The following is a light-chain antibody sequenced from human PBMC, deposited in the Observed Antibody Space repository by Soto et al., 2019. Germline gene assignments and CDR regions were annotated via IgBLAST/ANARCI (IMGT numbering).Light chain of an antibody. V-gene: IGKV3-11*01. CDR2: DAS. CDR1: QSVSSY. J-gene: IGKJ1*01. CDR3: QQRSNWPPWT. Sequence: EIVLTQSPATLSLSPGERATLSCRASQSVSSYLAWYQQKPGQAPRLLIYDASSRATGIPARFSGSGSGTDFTLTISSLEPEDFAAYYCQQRSNWPPWTFGQGTKVDIK.